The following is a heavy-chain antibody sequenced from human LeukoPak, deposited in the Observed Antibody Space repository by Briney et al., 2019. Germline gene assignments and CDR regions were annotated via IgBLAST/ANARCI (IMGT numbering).Heavy chain of an antibody. CDR1: GFTVSSNY. Sequence: GGSLRLSCAASGFTVSSNYMSWVRQAPGKGLESVSVIYSGGSTYYADSVKGRFTISRDNSKNTLYLHMNSLRAEDTAAYYCARDLTSGYGIDYXXXGXXXTVSS. CDR2: IYSGGST. D-gene: IGHD5-12*01. CDR3: ARDLTSGYGIDY. J-gene: IGHJ4*02. V-gene: IGHV3-53*01.